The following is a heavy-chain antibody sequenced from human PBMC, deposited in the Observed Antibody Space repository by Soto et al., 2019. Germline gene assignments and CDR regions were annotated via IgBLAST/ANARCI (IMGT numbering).Heavy chain of an antibody. Sequence: PGESLKISCKGSGYSFTIYCIGWVLQMPWKGLEWMGIIYPGDSDTRYSPSFQGQVTISADKSISTAYLQWSSLKASDTAMYYCARLGASSEYYDFWSGYYRGWFDPWGQGTLVTVSS. D-gene: IGHD3-3*01. J-gene: IGHJ5*02. CDR1: GYSFTIYC. CDR2: IYPGDSDT. CDR3: ARLGASSEYYDFWSGYYRGWFDP. V-gene: IGHV5-51*01.